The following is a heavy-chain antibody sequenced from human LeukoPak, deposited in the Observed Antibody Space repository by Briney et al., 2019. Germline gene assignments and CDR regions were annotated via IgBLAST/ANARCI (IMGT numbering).Heavy chain of an antibody. V-gene: IGHV4-38-2*02. D-gene: IGHD3-22*01. CDR1: GYSISSGYY. CDR2: IYHSGST. Sequence: PSETLSLTCTVSGYSISSGYYWGWIRQPPGKGLEWIGSIYHSGSTYYNPSLKSRVTISVDTSKNQFSLKLGSVTAADTAVYYCATMYYDSSGYAFDIWGQGTMVTVSS. CDR3: ATMYYDSSGYAFDI. J-gene: IGHJ3*02.